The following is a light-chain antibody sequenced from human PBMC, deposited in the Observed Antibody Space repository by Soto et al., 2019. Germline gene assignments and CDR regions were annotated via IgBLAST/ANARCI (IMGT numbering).Light chain of an antibody. CDR1: QSVSSNN. CDR2: RTS. V-gene: IGKV3-20*01. J-gene: IGKJ4*01. CDR3: QQTYSDIS. Sequence: EIVLTQSPGTLSLSPGERATLSCRASQSVSSNNLVWYQQKPGQAPRLLMFRTSSRATGFPARFSGSGSGADFTLTISGLQPEDFASYHCQQTYSDISFGGGTKVDIK.